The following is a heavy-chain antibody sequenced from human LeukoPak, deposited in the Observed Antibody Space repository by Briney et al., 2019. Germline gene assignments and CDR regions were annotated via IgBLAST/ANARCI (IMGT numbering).Heavy chain of an antibody. J-gene: IGHJ4*02. CDR1: GGSISSSSYY. CDR2: IYYSGDT. CDR3: ARPSLAVAGGFDY. Sequence: PSETLSLTCTVSGGSISSSSYYWGWIRQPPGKGLEWIGSIYYSGDTYYNPSLKSRRVTISVDTSKNQFSLRLSSVTAADTAVYYCARPSLAVAGGFDYWGQGTLVTVSS. D-gene: IGHD6-19*01. V-gene: IGHV4-39*01.